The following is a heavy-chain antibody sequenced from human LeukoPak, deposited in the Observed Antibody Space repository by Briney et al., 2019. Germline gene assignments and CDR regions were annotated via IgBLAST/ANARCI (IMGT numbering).Heavy chain of an antibody. CDR2: ISWNSGSI. V-gene: IGHV3-9*01. Sequence: GGSLRPSCAASGFTFDDYAMHWVRQAPGKGLEWVSGISWNSGSIGYADSVKGRFTISRDNAKNSLYLQMNSLRAEDTAVYYCARGYSYGYYFDYWGQGTLVTVSS. D-gene: IGHD5-18*01. J-gene: IGHJ4*02. CDR1: GFTFDDYA. CDR3: ARGYSYGYYFDY.